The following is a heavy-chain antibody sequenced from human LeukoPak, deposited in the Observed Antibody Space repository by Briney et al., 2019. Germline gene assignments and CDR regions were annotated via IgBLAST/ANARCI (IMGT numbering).Heavy chain of an antibody. J-gene: IGHJ4*02. Sequence: GGALRLPCAAFGFTFSTYWMNWVRQAPGKGLEWVANIKEDGSEKYYGDSVKGRFTISRDNAKNSLYLQMNSLRAEDTAVYYCARGSSGYQWGQGTLVTVSS. D-gene: IGHD3-22*01. CDR3: ARGSSGYQ. CDR2: IKEDGSEK. CDR1: GFTFSTYW. V-gene: IGHV3-7*01.